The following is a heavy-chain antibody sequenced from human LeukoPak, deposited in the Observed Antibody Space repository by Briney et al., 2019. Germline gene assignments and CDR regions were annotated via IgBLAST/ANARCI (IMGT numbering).Heavy chain of an antibody. Sequence: PSETLSLTCAVSGGSISSGGYSWSWLRQPPGRGLEWIGYIYHSGSTYYNPSLKSRVTISVDRSKNQFSLKLSSVTAADTAVYYCARGDYYYYYGMDVWGQGTTVTVSS. V-gene: IGHV4-30-2*01. CDR1: GGSISSGGYS. CDR2: IYHSGST. J-gene: IGHJ6*02. CDR3: ARGDYYYYYGMDV. D-gene: IGHD2-21*02.